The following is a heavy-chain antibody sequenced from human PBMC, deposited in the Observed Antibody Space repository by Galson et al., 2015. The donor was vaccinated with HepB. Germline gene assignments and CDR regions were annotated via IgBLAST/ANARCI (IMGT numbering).Heavy chain of an antibody. CDR2: IYYSGST. V-gene: IGHV4-31*03. Sequence: LTCTVSGGSISSGGYYWSWIRQHPGKGLEWIGYIYYSGSTYYNPSLKSRVTISVDTSKNQFSLKLSSVTAADTAVYYCARGTIRRDYYGMDVWGQGTTVTVSS. CDR3: ARGTIRRDYYGMDV. CDR1: GGSISSGGYY. J-gene: IGHJ6*02. D-gene: IGHD1-1*01.